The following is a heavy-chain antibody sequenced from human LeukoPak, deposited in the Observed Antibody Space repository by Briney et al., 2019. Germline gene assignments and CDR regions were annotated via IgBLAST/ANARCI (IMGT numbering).Heavy chain of an antibody. Sequence: GGSLRLSCAASGFIFSPYSMPWVRQAPGRGLEWVSSITSSSSYIYYADSVEGRFTISRDNAKNSLYLQMNSLRVEDTAVYYCARVSGDYYHTVDYWGQGTLVTVSS. V-gene: IGHV3-21*01. CDR2: ITSSSSYI. CDR1: GFIFSPYS. D-gene: IGHD4-17*01. CDR3: ARVSGDYYHTVDY. J-gene: IGHJ4*02.